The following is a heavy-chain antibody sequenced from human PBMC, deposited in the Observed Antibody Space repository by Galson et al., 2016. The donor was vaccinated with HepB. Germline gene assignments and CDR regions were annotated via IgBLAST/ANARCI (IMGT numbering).Heavy chain of an antibody. D-gene: IGHD5-24*01. CDR3: AKGRWDFDS. CDR1: GFTFSDYY. CDR2: ISPSSSDI. V-gene: IGHV3-11*06. Sequence: SLRLSCAASGFTFSDYYMSWIRQAPGKGLEWVSYISPSSSDIKHADSVIGRFSISRDNAKNSLYLQMNTLGVEDTAVYYCAKGRWDFDSWGQGTLVTVSS. J-gene: IGHJ4*02.